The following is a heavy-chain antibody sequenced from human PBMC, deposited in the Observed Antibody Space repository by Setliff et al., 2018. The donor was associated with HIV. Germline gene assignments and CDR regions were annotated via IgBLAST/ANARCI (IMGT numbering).Heavy chain of an antibody. D-gene: IGHD3-3*01. V-gene: IGHV3-30*02. CDR2: VRHDGGDK. Sequence: GSLRLSCAASGVTFSGYGMHGVRQAPGKGLECVTFVRHDGGDKYYADSVKGRFTVSKDNSKKTLYLQMNSLRVEDTAVYYCGRVSGTWPAYYFDFWGQGTLVTVSS. J-gene: IGHJ4*02. CDR3: GRVSGTWPAYYFDF. CDR1: GVTFSGYG.